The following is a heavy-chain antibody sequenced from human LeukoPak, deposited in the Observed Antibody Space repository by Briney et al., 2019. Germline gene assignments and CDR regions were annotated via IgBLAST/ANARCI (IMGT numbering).Heavy chain of an antibody. CDR3: ARDGTSTDDY. D-gene: IGHD2-2*01. CDR1: RYTLCEFV. V-gene: IGHV1-18*01. CDR2: ISDNNNKP. Sequence: ASVRVSCKPSRYTLCEFVINWGRQAPGQGLEWMGWISDNNNKPNYRQKFQGRYTVTTDSSTCTAYMELRNLRFDDTAVYYCARDGTSTDDYWGQGTLVTVSS. J-gene: IGHJ4*02.